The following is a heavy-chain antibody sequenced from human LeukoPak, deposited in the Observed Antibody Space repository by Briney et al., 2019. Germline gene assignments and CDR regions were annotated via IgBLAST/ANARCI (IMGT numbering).Heavy chain of an antibody. D-gene: IGHD3-22*01. Sequence: GGSLRLSCAASGFTFSSYAMSWVRQAPGKGLEWVSAISGSGGSTYYADSVKGRFTISRDNSKNTLYLQMNSLRAEETAVYYCAKSTAKTYYYDSSGYRYFDYWGQGTLVTVSS. V-gene: IGHV3-23*01. J-gene: IGHJ4*02. CDR2: ISGSGGST. CDR1: GFTFSSYA. CDR3: AKSTAKTYYYDSSGYRYFDY.